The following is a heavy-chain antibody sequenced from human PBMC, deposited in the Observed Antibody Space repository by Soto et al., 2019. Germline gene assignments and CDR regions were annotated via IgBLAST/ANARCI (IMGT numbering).Heavy chain of an antibody. D-gene: IGHD3-3*01. CDR2: VSLDSDTI. CDR3: ARLYYDYV. Sequence: QLVESGGGLVRPGGSLRLACRASGYDFRTYSMNWVRQAPGQGLEWIAYVSLDSDTIQYADSVKGRFTISRDDAENSLYLQMDSLRDEDTATYYFARLYYDYVWGQGTTVTVSS. V-gene: IGHV3-48*02. J-gene: IGHJ6*02. CDR1: GYDFRTYS.